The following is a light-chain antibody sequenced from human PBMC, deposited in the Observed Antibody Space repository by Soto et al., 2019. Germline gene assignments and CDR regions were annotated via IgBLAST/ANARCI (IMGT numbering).Light chain of an antibody. CDR1: NIGSRS. J-gene: IGLJ1*01. Sequence: SYELTQPPSVSVAPGQTAKITCGGDNIGSRSVNWYQQKPGQAPVLVVYDDSDRPSGTPERFSGSNSGNTATLTISRVEAGDEADYFCQVWDRSTNYVFGTGTKLTVL. V-gene: IGLV3-21*02. CDR2: DDS. CDR3: QVWDRSTNYV.